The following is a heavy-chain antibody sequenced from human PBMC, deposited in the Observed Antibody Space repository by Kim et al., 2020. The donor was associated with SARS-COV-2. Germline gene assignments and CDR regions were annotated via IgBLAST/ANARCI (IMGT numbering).Heavy chain of an antibody. CDR1: GFTFSSYA. CDR2: IYSGGSST. J-gene: IGHJ6*02. D-gene: IGHD6-19*01. Sequence: GGSLRLSCAASGFTFSSYAMSWVRQAPGKGLEWVSVIYSGGSSTYYADSVKGRFTISRDNSKNTLYLQMNSLRAEDTAVYYCAKDNPQWLDPYGMDVWGQGTTVTVSS. V-gene: IGHV3-23*03. CDR3: AKDNPQWLDPYGMDV.